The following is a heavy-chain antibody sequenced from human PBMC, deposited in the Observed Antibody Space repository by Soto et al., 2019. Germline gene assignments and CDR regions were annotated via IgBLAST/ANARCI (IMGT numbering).Heavy chain of an antibody. D-gene: IGHD3-16*01. Sequence: PSETLSLTCTVSGDSIISGNNYFSGIRQPPGKGLEWIGYVFSSGTTYYNPSLKGRVSISLDASENQFSLKFASVTDADSAVYYCARVPSPFDYYYAMDVWGQGTTVTVSS. J-gene: IGHJ6*02. CDR2: VFSSGTT. CDR1: GDSIISGNNY. CDR3: ARVPSPFDYYYAMDV. V-gene: IGHV4-30-4*01.